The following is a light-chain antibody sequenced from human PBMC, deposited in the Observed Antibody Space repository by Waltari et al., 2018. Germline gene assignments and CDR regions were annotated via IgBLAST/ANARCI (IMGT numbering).Light chain of an antibody. CDR3: QQRDSLLVT. V-gene: IGKV3-11*01. J-gene: IGKJ4*01. CDR1: QCVSSY. Sequence: EIVLTQSPATLSLSPGERATPSCRASQCVSSYLAWYQQKPGQAPRLLLYDASNRAAGIPARFSGSGSGTDFTLTISSLEPEDFAVYYCQQRDSLLVTFGGGTKVQI. CDR2: DAS.